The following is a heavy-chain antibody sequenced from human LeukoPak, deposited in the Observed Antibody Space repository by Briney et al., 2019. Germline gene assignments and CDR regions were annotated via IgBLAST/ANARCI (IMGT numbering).Heavy chain of an antibody. Sequence: PSETLSLTCTVSGGSISSYYWSWIRQPPGKGLEWMGYIYYSGSTNYNPSLKSRVTISVDTSKNQFSLKLSSVTAADTAVYYCARDLSSGWYGREIDYWGQGTLVTVSS. J-gene: IGHJ4*02. CDR2: IYYSGST. CDR3: ARDLSSGWYGREIDY. D-gene: IGHD6-19*01. CDR1: GGSISSYY. V-gene: IGHV4-59*13.